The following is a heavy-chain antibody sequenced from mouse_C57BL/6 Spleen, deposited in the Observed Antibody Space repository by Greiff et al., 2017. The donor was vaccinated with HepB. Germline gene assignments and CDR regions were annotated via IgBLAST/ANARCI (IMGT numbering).Heavy chain of an antibody. Sequence: VHVKQSGAELVRPGASVKLSCTASGFNIKDYYMHWVKQRPEQGLEWIGRIDPEDGDTEYAPKFQGKATMTADTSSNTAYLQLSSLTSEDTAVYYCTTPFYYGNYEFAYWGQGTLVTVSA. CDR3: TTPFYYGNYEFAY. CDR2: IDPEDGDT. J-gene: IGHJ3*01. V-gene: IGHV14-1*01. D-gene: IGHD2-1*01. CDR1: GFNIKDYY.